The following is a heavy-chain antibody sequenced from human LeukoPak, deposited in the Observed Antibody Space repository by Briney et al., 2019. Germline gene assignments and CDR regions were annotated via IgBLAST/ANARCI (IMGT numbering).Heavy chain of an antibody. Sequence: SETLSLTCTVSGGSISSSSYYWGWIRQPPGKGLEWIGSIYYSGSTYYNPSLKSRVTISVDTSKNQFSLKLSSVTAADTAVYYCAIEYHDFWSGYTLGDYWGQGTLVTVSS. CDR1: GGSISSSSYY. J-gene: IGHJ4*02. D-gene: IGHD3-3*01. V-gene: IGHV4-39*01. CDR3: AIEYHDFWSGYTLGDY. CDR2: IYYSGST.